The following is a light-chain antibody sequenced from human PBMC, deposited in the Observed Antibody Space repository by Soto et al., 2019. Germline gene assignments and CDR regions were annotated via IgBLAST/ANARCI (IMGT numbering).Light chain of an antibody. Sequence: QSVLTQSASVSGSPGQSITISCTGTSSDIGGYNYVSWYQQHPGKAPKLMIYEVSNRPSGVSNRFSGSKSGNTASLTISGLQAEDEADYYCSSYTTTYTPLYVFGTGTKVTVL. V-gene: IGLV2-14*01. CDR2: EVS. CDR1: SSDIGGYNY. CDR3: SSYTTTYTPLYV. J-gene: IGLJ1*01.